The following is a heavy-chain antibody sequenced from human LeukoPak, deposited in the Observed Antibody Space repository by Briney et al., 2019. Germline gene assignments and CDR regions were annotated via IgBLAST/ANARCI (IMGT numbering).Heavy chain of an antibody. J-gene: IGHJ6*02. D-gene: IGHD3-22*01. V-gene: IGHV4-61*05. CDR3: ARRRIDSSGYYYYYYGMDV. Sequence: SETLSLTCTVSGGSISSSSYYWGWIRQPPGKGLEWIGYIYYSGSTNYNPSLKSRVTISVDTSKNQFSLKLSSVTAADTAVYYCARRRIDSSGYYYYYYGMDVWGQGTTVTVSS. CDR2: IYYSGST. CDR1: GGSISSSSYY.